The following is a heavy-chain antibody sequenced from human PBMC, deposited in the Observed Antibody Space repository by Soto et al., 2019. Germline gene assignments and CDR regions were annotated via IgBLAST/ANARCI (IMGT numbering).Heavy chain of an antibody. CDR1: GFTFDDYT. J-gene: IGHJ6*02. D-gene: IGHD1-26*01. V-gene: IGHV3-43*01. Sequence: GGSLRLSCAASGFTFDDYTMHWVRQAPGKGLEWVSLISWDGGSTYYADSVKGRFTISRDNSKNSLYLQMNSLRAEDTALYYCAKDISGGSGSYDYGMDVWGQGTTVTVSS. CDR2: ISWDGGST. CDR3: AKDISGGSGSYDYGMDV.